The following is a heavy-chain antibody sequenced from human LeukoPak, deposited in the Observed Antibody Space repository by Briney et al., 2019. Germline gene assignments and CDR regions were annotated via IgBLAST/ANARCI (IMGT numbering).Heavy chain of an antibody. CDR1: GGSISSGGYY. D-gene: IGHD6-6*01. Sequence: TLSLTCTVSGGSISSGGYYWSWIRQHPGKGLEWIGYIYYSGSTYYNPSLKSRVTISVDTSKNQFSLKLSSVTAADTAVYYCARGRYSSSSDYYFDYWGQGTLVTVSS. V-gene: IGHV4-31*03. CDR3: ARGRYSSSSDYYFDY. CDR2: IYYSGST. J-gene: IGHJ4*02.